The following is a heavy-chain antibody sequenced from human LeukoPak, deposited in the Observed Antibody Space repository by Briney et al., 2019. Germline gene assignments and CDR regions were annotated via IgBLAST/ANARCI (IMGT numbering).Heavy chain of an antibody. D-gene: IGHD2-15*01. Sequence: GGSLRLSCAASGFTFSSAWMSWVRQAPGKGLEWVGRIKSKTDGGTTDYAAPVKGRFTISSDDSKNTLYLQMNSLKTEDTAVYYCTTVPRYCSGGSCSQFDYWGQGTLVTVSS. J-gene: IGHJ4*02. CDR2: IKSKTDGGTT. CDR3: TTVPRYCSGGSCSQFDY. CDR1: GFTFSSAW. V-gene: IGHV3-15*01.